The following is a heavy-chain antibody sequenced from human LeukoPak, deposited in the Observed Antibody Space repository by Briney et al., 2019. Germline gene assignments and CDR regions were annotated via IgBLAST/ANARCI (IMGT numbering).Heavy chain of an antibody. V-gene: IGHV4-61*02. CDR1: GGSINSGSYY. J-gene: IGHJ4*02. Sequence: SQTLSLTCTVSGGSINSGSYYWSWIRQPAGKGLEWIGRIYTSGSTNYNPSLKSRVTISLDTSKNQFSLKLSSVTAADTAVYYCAWLPSYWGQGTLVTVSS. CDR2: IYTSGST. CDR3: AWLPSY. D-gene: IGHD5-12*01.